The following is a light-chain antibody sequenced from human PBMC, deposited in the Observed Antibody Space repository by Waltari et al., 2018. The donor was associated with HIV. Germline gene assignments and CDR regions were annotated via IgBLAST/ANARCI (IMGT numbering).Light chain of an antibody. CDR3: QSYDTRSSGFLV. CDR1: SSTIGANYA. J-gene: IGLJ3*02. V-gene: IGLV1-40*01. Sequence: QSVLTQPPSVSGAPGQTVTISCTGSSSTIGANYAVHWYQQLPGRAPKVLVYGNIYRPPGVPDRFSGSKSGTSASLAITGLQADDEGYYYCQSYDTRSSGFLVFGGGTKVTVL. CDR2: GNI.